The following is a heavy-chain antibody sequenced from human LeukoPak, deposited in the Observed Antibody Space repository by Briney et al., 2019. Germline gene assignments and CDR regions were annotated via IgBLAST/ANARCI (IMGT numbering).Heavy chain of an antibody. Sequence: ASVKVSCKSSGYTFTDYFLHWVGQAPGQGLEWMGCINLHTGGAHYAQKFQDWVSLTRDTSIDTAFMELSSLRSDATAIYYCARDFLGRTNGGSNYFGMDVWGQGTTVTVSS. J-gene: IGHJ6*02. CDR2: INLHTGGA. V-gene: IGHV1-2*04. D-gene: IGHD2-8*01. CDR1: GYTFTDYF. CDR3: ARDFLGRTNGGSNYFGMDV.